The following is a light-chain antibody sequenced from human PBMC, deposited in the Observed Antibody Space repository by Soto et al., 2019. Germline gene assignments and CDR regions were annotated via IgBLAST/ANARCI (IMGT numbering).Light chain of an antibody. CDR1: SSY. CDR3: SSYADNTLV. CDR2: EVS. V-gene: IGLV2-8*01. J-gene: IGLJ1*01. Sequence: QAVVTQPPSASGSPGQSVTISCTGTSSYVSWYQQHPGKAPKLMIYEVSKRPSGVPDRFSGSKSGNTASLTVSGLQAEDEADYYCSSYADNTLVFGTGTKLTVL.